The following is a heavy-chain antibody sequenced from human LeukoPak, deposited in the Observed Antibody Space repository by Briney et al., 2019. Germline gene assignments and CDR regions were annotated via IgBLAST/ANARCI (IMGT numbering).Heavy chain of an antibody. Sequence: GGSLRLSCAASGFTVSSNYMSWVRQAPGKGLEWVSVIYSGGSTYYADSVKGRFTISRDNSKNTLYLQMNSLRAEDTAVYYCARESMAPYYYYGMDVWGQGTTVTVSS. J-gene: IGHJ6*02. D-gene: IGHD5-24*01. V-gene: IGHV3-66*01. CDR1: GFTVSSNY. CDR2: IYSGGST. CDR3: ARESMAPYYYYGMDV.